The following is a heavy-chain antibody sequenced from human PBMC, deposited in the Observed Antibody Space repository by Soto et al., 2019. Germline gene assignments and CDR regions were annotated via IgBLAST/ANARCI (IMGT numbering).Heavy chain of an antibody. D-gene: IGHD4-17*01. CDR2: IKGSGGST. Sequence: EVQLLESGGGLVQPGGSLRLSCAASGFTFSSYAMSWVRQAPGKGLEWVSTIKGSGGSTYYADSVKGRFTISGDNSKNTLYLQTNSLRAEDTAVYYCAKGHGDYVWHYFDYWGQGALITVSS. J-gene: IGHJ4*02. CDR3: AKGHGDYVWHYFDY. V-gene: IGHV3-23*01. CDR1: GFTFSSYA.